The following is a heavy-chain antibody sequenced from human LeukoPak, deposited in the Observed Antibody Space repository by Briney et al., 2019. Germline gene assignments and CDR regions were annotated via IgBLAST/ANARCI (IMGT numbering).Heavy chain of an antibody. J-gene: IGHJ2*01. V-gene: IGHV3-23*01. Sequence: PGGSLRLSCAASGLTFSNYAINWVRQAPGTGLEWVSSISGSGTSTYYADSVKGRFTISRDNSKNTLYLQMNSLRAEDTAVYYCAKGDVVAATSSFFDLWGRGTLVTVSS. CDR3: AKGDVVAATSSFFDL. D-gene: IGHD1-26*01. CDR2: ISGSGTST. CDR1: GLTFSNYA.